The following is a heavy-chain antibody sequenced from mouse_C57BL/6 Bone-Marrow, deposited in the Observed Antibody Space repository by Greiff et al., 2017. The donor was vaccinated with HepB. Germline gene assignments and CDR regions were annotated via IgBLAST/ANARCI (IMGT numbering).Heavy chain of an antibody. Sequence: QVQLQQPGAELVRPGTSVKLSCKASGYTFTSYWMHWVKQRPGQGLEWIGVIDPSDSYTNYNQKFKGKATLTVDTSSSTAYMQLISLTSEDSAVYYCAGPFFAYWGQGTLVTVSA. CDR1: GYTFTSYW. V-gene: IGHV1-59*01. CDR2: IDPSDSYT. J-gene: IGHJ3*01. CDR3: AGPFFAY.